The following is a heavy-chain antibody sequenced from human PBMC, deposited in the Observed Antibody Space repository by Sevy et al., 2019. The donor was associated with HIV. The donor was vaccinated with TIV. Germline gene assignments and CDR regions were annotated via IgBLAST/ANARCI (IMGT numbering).Heavy chain of an antibody. Sequence: GGSLRLSCAASGFTFSSYDMHWVRHSTGKGLEWVFVIGSVGETRYADSVKGRFTISRENTKNSWYLQMNSLRAGDTAVYYCARGGSDALDFWGQGTMVTVSS. D-gene: IGHD5-12*01. V-gene: IGHV3-13*01. CDR1: GFTFSSYD. CDR3: ARGGSDALDF. J-gene: IGHJ3*01. CDR2: IGSVGET.